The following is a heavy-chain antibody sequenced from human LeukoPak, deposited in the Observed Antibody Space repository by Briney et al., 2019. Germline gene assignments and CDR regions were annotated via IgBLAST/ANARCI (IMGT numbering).Heavy chain of an antibody. CDR1: GGSFSGYY. CDR2: ISSSSSYM. V-gene: IGHV3-21*01. D-gene: IGHD2-21*01. CDR3: ARGLCGGDCYDY. Sequence: ASETLSLTCAVYGGSFSGYYWNWVRQAPGKGLEWVSSISSSSSYMYYADSVKGRFTISRDNAKNSLYLQMNSLRAEDTAVYYCARGLCGGDCYDYWGQGNLVTVSS. J-gene: IGHJ4*02.